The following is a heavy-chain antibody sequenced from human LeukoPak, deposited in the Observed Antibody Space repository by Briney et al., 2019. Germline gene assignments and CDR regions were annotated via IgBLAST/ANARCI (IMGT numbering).Heavy chain of an antibody. Sequence: GGSLRLSCAASGFTFSSYSMNWVRQAPGKGLEWVSTIGTADDTYYPGSVKGRFTISRENAKNSLYLQMNSLRAGDTAVYYRARGKAHQWLVRDYGMDVWGQGTTVTVSS. CDR3: ARGKAHQWLVRDYGMDV. J-gene: IGHJ6*02. CDR1: GFTFSSYS. D-gene: IGHD6-19*01. CDR2: IGTADDT. V-gene: IGHV3-13*01.